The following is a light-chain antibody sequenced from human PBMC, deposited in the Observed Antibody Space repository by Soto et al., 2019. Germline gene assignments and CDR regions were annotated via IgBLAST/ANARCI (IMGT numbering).Light chain of an antibody. J-gene: IGKJ4*01. Sequence: EIVLTQSPATLSLSPGERATLSCRASQSVSSYLAWYQQKPGQAPRLLIYDASNRATGIPARFSGSGSGTDFTLTISRLDPEDFALYYCQQYATYPLTFGGGTKVDIK. CDR2: DAS. CDR1: QSVSSY. V-gene: IGKV3-11*01. CDR3: QQYATYPLT.